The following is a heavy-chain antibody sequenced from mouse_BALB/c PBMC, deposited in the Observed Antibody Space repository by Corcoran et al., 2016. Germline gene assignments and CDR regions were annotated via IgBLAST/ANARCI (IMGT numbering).Heavy chain of an antibody. V-gene: IGHV1S136*01. Sequence: EVQLQQSGPELVKPGASVKMSCKASGYTFTSSVMHWVKQKPGQGLEWIGYINPYNDGTKYNEKFKGKATLTSDKSSSTAYMELSSLTSEDSAVYYCARSYYGSSYWYFDVWGAGTTVTVSS. J-gene: IGHJ1*01. D-gene: IGHD1-1*01. CDR3: ARSYYGSSYWYFDV. CDR1: GYTFTSSV. CDR2: INPYNDGT.